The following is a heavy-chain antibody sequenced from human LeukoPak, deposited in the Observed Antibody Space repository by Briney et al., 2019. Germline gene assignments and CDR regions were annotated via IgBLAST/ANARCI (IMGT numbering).Heavy chain of an antibody. D-gene: IGHD3-22*01. J-gene: IGHJ4*02. Sequence: PSETLSLTCAVYGGSFSDYYWTWIRQPPGKGLEWIGEINHSGSTNYNPSLKSRVTISVDTSKNQFSLKLTSVTAADTAVYYCARNLPIYYDSSGYFYFDFWGQGTLVTVSS. CDR2: INHSGST. V-gene: IGHV4-34*01. CDR1: GGSFSDYY. CDR3: ARNLPIYYDSSGYFYFDF.